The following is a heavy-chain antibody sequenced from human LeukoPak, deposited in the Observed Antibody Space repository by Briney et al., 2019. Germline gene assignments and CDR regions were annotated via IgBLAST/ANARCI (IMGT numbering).Heavy chain of an antibody. J-gene: IGHJ5*02. CDR3: ARGWFPFDWLSPWFGP. V-gene: IGHV3-30*04. CDR1: GFTFSSYA. Sequence: GGSLRLSCAASGFTFSSYAMHWVRQAPGKGLEWVAVISYDGSNKYYADSVKGRFTISRDNSKNTLYLQMNSLRAEDTAVYYCARGWFPFDWLSPWFGPWGQGTLVTVSS. CDR2: ISYDGSNK. D-gene: IGHD3-9*01.